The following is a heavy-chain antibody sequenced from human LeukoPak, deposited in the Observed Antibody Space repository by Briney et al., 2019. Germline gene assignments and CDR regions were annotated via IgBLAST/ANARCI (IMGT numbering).Heavy chain of an antibody. CDR2: IYSGGST. V-gene: IGHV3-53*01. D-gene: IGHD3-10*01. CDR3: AKERDYRVSTSCDY. Sequence: GGSLRLSCAASGCTVRSDYMSWVRQAPGKGLEWVSVIYSGGSTYYADSVKGRFTISRDNSKNTLYLQMNSLRAEDTAVYYCAKERDYRVSTSCDYWGQGTQVTVSS. J-gene: IGHJ4*02. CDR1: GCTVRSDY.